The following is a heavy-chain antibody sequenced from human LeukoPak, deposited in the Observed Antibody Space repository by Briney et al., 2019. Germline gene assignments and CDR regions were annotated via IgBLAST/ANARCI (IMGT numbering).Heavy chain of an antibody. CDR2: INHSGST. CDR1: GGSFSGYY. D-gene: IGHD6-13*01. V-gene: IGHV4-34*01. Sequence: SSETLSLTCAVYGGSFSGYYWSWIRQPPGKGLEWIGEINHSGSTNYNPSLKSRVTISVDTSKNQFSLKLSSVTAADTAVYYCASNYRPGIADQGDYWGQGTLVTVSS. CDR3: ASNYRPGIADQGDY. J-gene: IGHJ4*02.